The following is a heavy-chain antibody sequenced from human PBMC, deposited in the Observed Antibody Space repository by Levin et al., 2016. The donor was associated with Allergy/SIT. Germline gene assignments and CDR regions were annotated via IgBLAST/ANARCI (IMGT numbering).Heavy chain of an antibody. J-gene: IGHJ5*02. D-gene: IGHD6-6*01. V-gene: IGHV1-46*01. Sequence: ASVKVSCKVSGYTFTKLCMHWVRQAPGQGLEWMGIIKPSVGTTTYAQRFQGRVTMTSDTSTSTVYMELSSLRSEDTAVYYCARAFTLGYNIAARPSKWFDPWGQGTLVTVSS. CDR2: IKPSVGTT. CDR3: ARAFTLGYNIAARPSKWFDP. CDR1: GYTFTKLC.